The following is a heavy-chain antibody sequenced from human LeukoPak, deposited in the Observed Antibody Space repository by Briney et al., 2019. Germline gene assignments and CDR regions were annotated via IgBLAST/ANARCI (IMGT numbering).Heavy chain of an antibody. V-gene: IGHV4-59*12. CDR2: IYHSGST. J-gene: IGHJ4*02. Sequence: SETLSLTCTVSGGSISSYYWSWIRQPAGKGLEWIGYIYHSGSTYYNPSLKSRVTISVDTSKNQLSLKLSSVTAADTAVYYCAREADYYDSSGYYVRGGGVDYWGQGTLVTVSS. D-gene: IGHD3-22*01. CDR1: GGSISSYY. CDR3: AREADYYDSSGYYVRGGGVDY.